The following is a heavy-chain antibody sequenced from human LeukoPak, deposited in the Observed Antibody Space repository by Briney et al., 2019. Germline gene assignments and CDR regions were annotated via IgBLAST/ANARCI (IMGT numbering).Heavy chain of an antibody. CDR3: ARVMSSSDPNYYYYYMDV. Sequence: SETLSLTCTVSGGSISSYYWSWIRQPPGKGLEWIGYIYYSGSTNYNPSLKSRVTISVDTSKNQFSLKLSSVTAADTAVYYCARVMSSSDPNYYYYYMDVWGKGTTVTVSS. V-gene: IGHV4-59*01. CDR2: IYYSGST. D-gene: IGHD6-13*01. J-gene: IGHJ6*03. CDR1: GGSISSYY.